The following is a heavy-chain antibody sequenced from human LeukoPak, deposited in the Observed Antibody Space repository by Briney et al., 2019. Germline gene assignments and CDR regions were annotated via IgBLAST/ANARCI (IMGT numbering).Heavy chain of an antibody. V-gene: IGHV3-23*01. Sequence: GGSLRLSCAASGFTVSSYAMSWVRQTPGKGLEWVSGITGSGGSTYYADSVKGRFTISRDNSKNTLYLQMNRLRAEDTAVYYCANGGSIAVATPLDYWGQGTLVTVSS. D-gene: IGHD6-19*01. CDR1: GFTVSSYA. J-gene: IGHJ4*02. CDR2: ITGSGGST. CDR3: ANGGSIAVATPLDY.